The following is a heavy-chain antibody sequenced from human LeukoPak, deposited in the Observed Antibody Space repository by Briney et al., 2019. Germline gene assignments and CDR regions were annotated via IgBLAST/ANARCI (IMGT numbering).Heavy chain of an antibody. D-gene: IGHD1-1*01. V-gene: IGHV3-7*03. CDR3: ARVEPATSHLDH. Sequence: GGSLRLSCEGSAFIFSGHWMNWVRQTPGKGLEWVASIKEDGSERQYVDSVKGRFSISRDNTKGSLFLQLNSLRAEDTAVYYCARVEPATSHLDHWGQGTLVTVSS. CDR2: IKEDGSER. J-gene: IGHJ4*02. CDR1: AFIFSGHW.